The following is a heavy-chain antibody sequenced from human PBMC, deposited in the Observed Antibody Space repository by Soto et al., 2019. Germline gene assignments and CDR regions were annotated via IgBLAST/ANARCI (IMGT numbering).Heavy chain of an antibody. CDR1: GYTFTSYD. D-gene: IGHD1-26*01. CDR3: AVYRGSTEFVY. J-gene: IGHJ4*02. V-gene: IGHV1-46*01. Sequence: QVQLVQSGAEVKKPGASVKVSCKASGYTFTSYDMHWVRQAPGQGLEWMGIINPSSGSTSYAQKFQGRVTMTRDTSTSTVYMELSSLRSEDSAGYYCAVYRGSTEFVYWGQGTLVTVSS. CDR2: INPSSGST.